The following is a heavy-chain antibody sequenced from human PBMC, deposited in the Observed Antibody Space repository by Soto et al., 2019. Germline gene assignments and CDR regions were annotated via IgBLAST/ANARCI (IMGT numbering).Heavy chain of an antibody. Sequence: QVQLVQSGAEVKKPGSSVKVSCKASGGTFSSYAISWVRQAPGQGLEWMGGIIPIFGTANYAQKFQGRVTITAHESRSTAYMELSSLRSEDTAVYYCASSGHDFLIYYGMDVWGQGTTVTVSS. CDR2: IIPIFGTA. D-gene: IGHD5-12*01. CDR3: ASSGHDFLIYYGMDV. CDR1: GGTFSSYA. J-gene: IGHJ6*02. V-gene: IGHV1-69*12.